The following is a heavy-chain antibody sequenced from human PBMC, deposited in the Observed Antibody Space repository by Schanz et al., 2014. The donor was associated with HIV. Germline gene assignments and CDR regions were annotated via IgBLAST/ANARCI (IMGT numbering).Heavy chain of an antibody. CDR3: ARDGSGVLGAIFYYFDY. CDR2: IMPMLGTA. CDR1: GGAFSSYA. V-gene: IGHV1-69*01. Sequence: QVQLVQSGAEVTKPGSSVKVSCKASGGAFSSYAISWVRQAPGQGLEWMGGIMPMLGTATYAQRFQGRVTITADESTSTTYMKLSGLTSEDMAVYYCARDGSGVLGAIFYYFDYWGQGTLVTVSS. D-gene: IGHD1-26*01. J-gene: IGHJ4*02.